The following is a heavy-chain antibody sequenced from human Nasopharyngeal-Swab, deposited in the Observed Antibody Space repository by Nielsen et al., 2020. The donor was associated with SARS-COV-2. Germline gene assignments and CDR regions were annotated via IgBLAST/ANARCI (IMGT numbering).Heavy chain of an antibody. CDR2: ITQDGSEK. CDR3: ARDSSGWYPDLDY. CDR1: GFTFSDYS. V-gene: IGHV3-7*01. J-gene: IGHJ4*02. Sequence: GESLKISCAASGFTFSDYSMSWVRQAPGKGLEWVANITQDGSEKYYVDSVEGRFTISRDSAKNSLFLQMNSLRAEDTAVYYCARDSSGWYPDLDYWGQGTLVTVSS. D-gene: IGHD6-19*01.